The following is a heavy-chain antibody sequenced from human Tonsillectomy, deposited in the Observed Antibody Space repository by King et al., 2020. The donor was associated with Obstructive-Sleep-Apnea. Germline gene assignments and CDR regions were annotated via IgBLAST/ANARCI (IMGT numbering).Heavy chain of an antibody. CDR3: AKDRDSDDWLWGFDL. Sequence: VQLVESGGGLVQPGGSLRLSCAASGFTFRTYAMSWVRQAPGKGLECVSAISISGGATYYADSVKGRFTISRDNSKNTLFLQINSLRAEDTAVYYCAKDRDSDDWLWGFDLWGQGTLVTVSS. D-gene: IGHD3-9*01. V-gene: IGHV3-23*04. J-gene: IGHJ4*02. CDR2: ISISGGAT. CDR1: GFTFRTYA.